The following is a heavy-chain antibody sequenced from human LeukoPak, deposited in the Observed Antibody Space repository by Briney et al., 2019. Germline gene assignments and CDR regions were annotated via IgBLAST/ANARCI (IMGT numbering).Heavy chain of an antibody. CDR2: IIPIFGIA. J-gene: IGHJ4*02. Sequence: SVKVSCKASGGTFSSYAISWVRQAPGQGLEWMGGIIPIFGIANYAQKFQGRVTITADESTSTAYMELSSLRSEDTAVYYCARAPPDYGDYVSIFDYWGQGTLVTVSS. V-gene: IGHV1-69*13. CDR3: ARAPPDYGDYVSIFDY. D-gene: IGHD4-17*01. CDR1: GGTFSSYA.